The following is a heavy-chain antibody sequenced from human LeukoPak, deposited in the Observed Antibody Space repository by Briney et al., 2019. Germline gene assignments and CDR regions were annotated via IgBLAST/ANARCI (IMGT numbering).Heavy chain of an antibody. CDR3: ARDYGGNPRYYFDY. D-gene: IGHD4-23*01. CDR2: ISYDGSNK. Sequence: GGSLRLSCAASGFTFSSYAMHRVRQAPGKGLEWVAVISYDGSNKYYADSVKGRFTISRDNSKNTLYLQMNSLRAEDTAVYYCARDYGGNPRYYFDYWGQGTLVTVSS. CDR1: GFTFSSYA. V-gene: IGHV3-30*04. J-gene: IGHJ4*02.